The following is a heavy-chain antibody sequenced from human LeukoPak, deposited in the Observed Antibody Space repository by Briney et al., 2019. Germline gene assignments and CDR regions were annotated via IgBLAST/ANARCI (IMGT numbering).Heavy chain of an antibody. J-gene: IGHJ1*01. V-gene: IGHV4-59*08. CDR2: IYYTGTT. CDR3: ARLDSGNHGNIPH. CDR1: GGSLSPYY. D-gene: IGHD1-26*01. Sequence: PSETLSLTCTVSGGSLSPYYWTWIRLPPGKGLEWIGYIYYTGTTRYNPSLNSRATISAETSKNQFSLRLRSVTASDTAIYYCARLDSGNHGNIPHWGQGTLVTVSS.